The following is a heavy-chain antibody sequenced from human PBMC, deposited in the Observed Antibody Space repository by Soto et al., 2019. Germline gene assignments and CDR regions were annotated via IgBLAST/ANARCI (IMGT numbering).Heavy chain of an antibody. CDR3: ASLGYCSSTSCRWFDP. V-gene: IGHV4-59*08. D-gene: IGHD2-2*01. Sequence: SETLSLTCSVSGGFLCDYYRGWIWQPPGGELEWIGYSHYSGSANYNPSLKSRVTISVDTSKNQFSLKLSSVTAADTAVYYCASLGYCSSTSCRWFDPWGQGTLVTVSS. CDR2: SHYSGSA. CDR1: GGFLCDYY. J-gene: IGHJ5*02.